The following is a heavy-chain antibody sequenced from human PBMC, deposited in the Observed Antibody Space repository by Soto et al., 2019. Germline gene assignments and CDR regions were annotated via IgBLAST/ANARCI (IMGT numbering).Heavy chain of an antibody. CDR1: GGTFSSYT. Sequence: QVQLVQSGAEVKKPGSSVKVSCKASGGTFSSYTISWVRQAPGQGLEWMGRIIPILGIANYAQKFQGRVTITADKSTSTAYMELSSLRSEDTAVYYCAREGYYDSSGYYYDWYFDLWGRGTLVTVSS. J-gene: IGHJ2*01. CDR3: AREGYYDSSGYYYDWYFDL. D-gene: IGHD3-22*01. V-gene: IGHV1-69*08. CDR2: IIPILGIA.